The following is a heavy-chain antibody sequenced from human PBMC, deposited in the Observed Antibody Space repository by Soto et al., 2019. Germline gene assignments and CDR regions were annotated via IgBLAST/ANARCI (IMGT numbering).Heavy chain of an antibody. CDR2: INCNTGGT. CDR1: GYTFTAYY. Sequence: ASVKVSCKTSGYTFTAYYIHWVRQAPGQGLEWMGWINCNTGGTNYAQRFQGWVTMTRDTSVNTAFMELSRLRSDDSALYYCARVSSSYLGALFTDEWGQGTTVNVSS. J-gene: IGHJ6*02. V-gene: IGHV1-2*04. D-gene: IGHD6-13*01. CDR3: ARVSSSYLGALFTDE.